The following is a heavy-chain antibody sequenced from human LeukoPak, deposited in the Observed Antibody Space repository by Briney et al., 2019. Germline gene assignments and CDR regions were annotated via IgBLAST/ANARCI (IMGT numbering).Heavy chain of an antibody. Sequence: GGSLRLSCAASGFTFSSYSMNWVRQAPGKGLGWVSSISGSSSYIYYADSAKGRFTISRDNAKNSLHLQMNSLRAEDTALYYCARVPPDDYGDYYYFDYWGQGTLVTVSS. V-gene: IGHV3-21*04. CDR1: GFTFSSYS. J-gene: IGHJ4*02. D-gene: IGHD4-17*01. CDR2: ISGSSSYI. CDR3: ARVPPDDYGDYYYFDY.